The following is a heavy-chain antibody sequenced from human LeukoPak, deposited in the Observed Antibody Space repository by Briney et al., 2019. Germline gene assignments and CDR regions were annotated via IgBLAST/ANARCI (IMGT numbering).Heavy chain of an antibody. Sequence: GGSLRLSCAASGFTFSSYGMHWVRQAPGKGLEWVAFIRYDGSNKYYADSVKGRSTISRDNSKNTLYLQMNSLRAEDTAVYYCAKDLNYYGSGSYYNDAFDIWGQGTMVTVSS. CDR1: GFTFSSYG. D-gene: IGHD3-10*01. CDR3: AKDLNYYGSGSYYNDAFDI. CDR2: IRYDGSNK. V-gene: IGHV3-30*02. J-gene: IGHJ3*02.